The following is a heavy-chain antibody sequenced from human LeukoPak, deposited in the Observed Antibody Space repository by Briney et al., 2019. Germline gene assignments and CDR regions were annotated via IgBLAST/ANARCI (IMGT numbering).Heavy chain of an antibody. CDR3: ARDWRGHSSGWYYGMDV. CDR2: IYTSGST. V-gene: IGHV4-4*07. CDR1: GGSISSYY. J-gene: IGHJ6*02. Sequence: SETLSLTCTVSGGSISSYYWSWIRQPAEKGLEWIGRIYTSGSTNYNPSLKSRVTMSVDTSKNQFSLKLSSVTAADTAVYYCARDWRGHSSGWYYGMDVWGQGTTVTVSS. D-gene: IGHD6-19*01.